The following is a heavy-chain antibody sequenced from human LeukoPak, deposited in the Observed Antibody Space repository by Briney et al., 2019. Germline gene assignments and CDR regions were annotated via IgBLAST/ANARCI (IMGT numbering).Heavy chain of an antibody. CDR3: ARGGRRGRYFDWWDLDY. CDR2: INHSGST. V-gene: IGHV4-34*01. J-gene: IGHJ4*02. CDR1: GGSFSGYY. D-gene: IGHD3-9*01. Sequence: SETLSLTCAVYGGSFSGYYWSWIRQPPGKGLEWIGEINHSGSTNYNPSLKSRVTISVDTSKNQFSLKLSSVTAADTAVYYCARGGRRGRYFDWWDLDYWGQGTLVTVSS.